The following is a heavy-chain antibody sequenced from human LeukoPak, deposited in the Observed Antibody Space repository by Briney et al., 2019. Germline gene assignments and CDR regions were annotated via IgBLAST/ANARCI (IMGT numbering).Heavy chain of an antibody. Sequence: PGGSLRLSCAASGFIFSDYYMSWFRQAPRMGLERVAYISSGGTIYYADSVKGRFTISRDNAKNSLFLQMSSLRVEDTAVYYCAGGRQWLVHAYWGQGTLVTVSS. D-gene: IGHD6-19*01. J-gene: IGHJ4*02. V-gene: IGHV3-11*04. CDR1: GFIFSDYY. CDR3: AGGRQWLVHAY. CDR2: ISSGGTI.